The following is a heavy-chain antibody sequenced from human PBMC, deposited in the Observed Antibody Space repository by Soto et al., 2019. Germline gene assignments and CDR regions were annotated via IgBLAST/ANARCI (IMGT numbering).Heavy chain of an antibody. J-gene: IGHJ1*01. CDR1: GYTFTSFG. V-gene: IGHV3-23*04. CDR3: ARSGRHSYFQL. CDR2: ISGSGGSA. D-gene: IGHD3-10*01. Sequence: VQLVQSGAEVKKPGASVKVSCKASGYTFTSFGISWVRQAPGEGLAWVSAISGSGGSAYYADSVKGRFTISRDNSKNTLYLETNSLRAEDTAVYYCARSGRHSYFQLWGQGTRVTVSS.